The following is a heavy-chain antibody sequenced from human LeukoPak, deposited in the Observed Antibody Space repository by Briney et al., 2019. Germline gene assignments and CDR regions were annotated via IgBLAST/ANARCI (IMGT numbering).Heavy chain of an antibody. V-gene: IGHV3-49*04. D-gene: IGHD3-10*01. CDR3: TRSGEVLWLGELSYFDY. CDR2: IRGKAYGGTT. CDR1: GFTFGDYA. J-gene: IGHJ4*02. Sequence: GGSLRLSCTASGFTFGDYAMSWVRQAPGKGLEWVGFIRGKAYGGTTEYAASVKGRFTISRDDSKSIAYLQMNSLKTEDTAVYYCTRSGEVLWLGELSYFDYWGQGTLVTVSS.